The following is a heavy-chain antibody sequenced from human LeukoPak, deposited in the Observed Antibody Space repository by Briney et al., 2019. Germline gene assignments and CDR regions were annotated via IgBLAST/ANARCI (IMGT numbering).Heavy chain of an antibody. V-gene: IGHV1-2*04. CDR2: INPNSGGT. J-gene: IGHJ4*02. CDR1: GYTFTGYY. Sequence: GASVKVSCKASGYTFTGYYMHWVRQAPGQGLEWMGWINPNSGGTNYAQKFQGWVTMTRDTSISTAYMELSRLRSDDTAVYYCAREGSNDYDSSSYLIPLGYWGQGTLVTVSS. CDR3: AREGSNDYDSSSYLIPLGY. D-gene: IGHD3-22*01.